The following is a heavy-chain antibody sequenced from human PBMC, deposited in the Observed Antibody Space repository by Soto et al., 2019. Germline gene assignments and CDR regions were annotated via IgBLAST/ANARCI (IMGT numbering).Heavy chain of an antibody. J-gene: IGHJ4*02. Sequence: LTLSRATRDSAIGKAWRNRVRQAPSKGLEWVARIKHRADGGTTDYAAPVKGRFTISRDDSRNTVFLQMDGLKVEDTAMYYCSSAPSSRRAWANDYWRSGT. CDR1: DSAIGKAW. CDR2: IKHRADGGTT. D-gene: IGHD6-6*01. CDR3: SSAPSSRRAWANDY. V-gene: IGHV3-15*07.